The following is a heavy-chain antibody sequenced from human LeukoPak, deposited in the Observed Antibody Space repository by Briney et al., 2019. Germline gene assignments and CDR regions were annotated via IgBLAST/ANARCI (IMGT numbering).Heavy chain of an antibody. D-gene: IGHD3-22*01. CDR3: AKDGGSGYYYFDY. Sequence: PGGSLRLSCAASGFMFSDYYILWIRQAPGKGLEWVSYISSSGRTIYYADSVKGRFTVSRDNAKNSLDVQMNSLRAEDTAVYYCAKDGGSGYYYFDYWGQGTLVTVSS. V-gene: IGHV3-11*01. CDR2: ISSSGRTI. CDR1: GFMFSDYY. J-gene: IGHJ4*02.